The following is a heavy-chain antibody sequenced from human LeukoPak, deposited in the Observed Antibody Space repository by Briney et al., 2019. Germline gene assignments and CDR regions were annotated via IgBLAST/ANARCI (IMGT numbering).Heavy chain of an antibody. J-gene: IGHJ5*02. CDR3: ARDRVVVGATYHNWFDP. Sequence: SETLSLTCTVSGGSISSYYWSWIRQPAGKGLEWIGRIYTSGSTNYNPSHKSRVTMSVDTSKNQFSLKLSSVTAADTAVYYCARDRVVVGATYHNWFDPWGQGTLVTVSS. V-gene: IGHV4-4*07. CDR1: GGSISSYY. CDR2: IYTSGST. D-gene: IGHD1-26*01.